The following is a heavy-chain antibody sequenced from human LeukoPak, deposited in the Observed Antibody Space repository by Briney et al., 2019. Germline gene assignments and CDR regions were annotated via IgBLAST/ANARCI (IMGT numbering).Heavy chain of an antibody. V-gene: IGHV4-34*01. Sequence: SETLSLTCAVSGGPFSGYFWSWIRQSSGKGLEWIGEIHNSGTTNYNPSLNSRVTISEDTSKNQFYLNLSSVTAADTAVYYCARRYYYNLGSFPFDFWGQGTLDTVSS. CDR2: IHNSGTT. CDR3: ARRYYYNLGSFPFDF. J-gene: IGHJ4*02. D-gene: IGHD3-10*01. CDR1: GGPFSGYF.